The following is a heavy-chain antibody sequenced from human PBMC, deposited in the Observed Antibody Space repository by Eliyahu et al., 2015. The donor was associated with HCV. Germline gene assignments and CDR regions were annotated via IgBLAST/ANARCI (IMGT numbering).Heavy chain of an antibody. Sequence: QVQLQESGPGLVKPSGTLSLTCAVSGDSISSNNWWGWVRQPPGKGLEWIGEIYRSGSANYNPSLKSRVSLSLDKSKNQFSLLLTSVTAADAAVYYCARPGALTAPVPGYAFDIWGQGTMVTVSS. D-gene: IGHD5-18*01. CDR3: ARPGALTAPVPGYAFDI. J-gene: IGHJ3*02. CDR2: IYRSGSA. V-gene: IGHV4-4*02. CDR1: GDSISSNNW.